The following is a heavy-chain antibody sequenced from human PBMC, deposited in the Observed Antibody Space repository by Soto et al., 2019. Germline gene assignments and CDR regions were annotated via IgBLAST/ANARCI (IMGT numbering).Heavy chain of an antibody. CDR1: GFTFSSYS. J-gene: IGHJ3*02. Sequence: LRLSCAASGFTFSSYSMNWVRQAPGKGLEWVAVISYDGSNKYYADSVKGRFTISRDNSKNTLYLQMNSLRTEDTAVYFCARLADAFDIWGQGTMVTVSS. V-gene: IGHV3-30-3*01. CDR2: ISYDGSNK. CDR3: ARLADAFDI.